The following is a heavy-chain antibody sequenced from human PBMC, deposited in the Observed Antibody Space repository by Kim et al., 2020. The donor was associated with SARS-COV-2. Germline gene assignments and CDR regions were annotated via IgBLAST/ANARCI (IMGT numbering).Heavy chain of an antibody. Sequence: QKFQGRVTMTRDTSTSTVYMELYRLRSEDTAVYYCARDSYGSGYYYGMDVWGQGTTVTVSS. V-gene: IGHV1-46*01. CDR3: ARDSYGSGYYYGMDV. D-gene: IGHD3-10*01. J-gene: IGHJ6*02.